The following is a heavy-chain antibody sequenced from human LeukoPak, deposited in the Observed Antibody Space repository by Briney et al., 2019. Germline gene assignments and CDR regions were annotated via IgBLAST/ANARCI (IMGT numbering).Heavy chain of an antibody. CDR1: GFTFSSYW. Sequence: GGSLRLSCAASGFTFSSYWMSWVRQAPGKGLEWVANIKQEGSEKYYVDSVKGRFTISRDNSKNTLYLQMNSLRAEDTAVYYCAKEVVVVPAAIPNYFDYWGQGTLVTVSS. CDR2: IKQEGSEK. D-gene: IGHD2-2*02. J-gene: IGHJ4*02. CDR3: AKEVVVVPAAIPNYFDY. V-gene: IGHV3-7*03.